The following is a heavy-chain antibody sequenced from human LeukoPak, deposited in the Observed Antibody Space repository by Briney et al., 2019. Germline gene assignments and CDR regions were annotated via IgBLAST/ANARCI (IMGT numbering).Heavy chain of an antibody. CDR2: IWYDGSNK. D-gene: IGHD2-8*01. CDR3: ARDSVLMVSYGMDV. J-gene: IGHJ6*02. V-gene: IGHV3-33*01. Sequence: GGSLRLSCAASGFTFSSYGMHWVRQAPGKGLEWVAVIWYDGSNKYYADSVKGRFTISRDNSKNTLYLQMNSLRAEDTAVYYCARDSVLMVSYGMDVWGQGTTVTVSS. CDR1: GFTFSSYG.